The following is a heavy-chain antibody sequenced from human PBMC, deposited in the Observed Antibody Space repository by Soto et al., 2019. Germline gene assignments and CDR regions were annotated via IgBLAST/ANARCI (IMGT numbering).Heavy chain of an antibody. CDR1: GGSISTYY. CDR2: IYYSGST. Sequence: QVQLQESGPGLVKPSETLSLTCTVSGGSISTYYWSWVRQPPGKGLEWIGYIYYSGSTSFNPSLKSRVTISLDTSKNQFSLKLSSVTDADTAVYYCARDRLLGIQDNYDYYAIDVWGQGTTVTVSS. D-gene: IGHD7-27*01. CDR3: ARDRLLGIQDNYDYYAIDV. J-gene: IGHJ6*02. V-gene: IGHV4-59*01.